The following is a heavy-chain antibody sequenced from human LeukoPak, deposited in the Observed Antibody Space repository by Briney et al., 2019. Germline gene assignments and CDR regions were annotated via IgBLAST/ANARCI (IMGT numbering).Heavy chain of an antibody. V-gene: IGHV3-30*03. Sequence: PGRSLRLSCAASGFTFSSYGMHWVRQAPGKGLEWVAVISYDGSNKYYADSVKGRLTISRDNSKNTLYLQMNSLRAEDTAVYYCARGNSAYDYLFDYWGRGTLVTVSS. CDR3: ARGNSAYDYLFDY. J-gene: IGHJ4*02. CDR2: ISYDGSNK. CDR1: GFTFSSYG. D-gene: IGHD5-12*01.